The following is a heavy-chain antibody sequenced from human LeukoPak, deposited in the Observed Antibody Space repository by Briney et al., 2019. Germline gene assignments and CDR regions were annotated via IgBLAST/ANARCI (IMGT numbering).Heavy chain of an antibody. J-gene: IGHJ4*02. V-gene: IGHV4-61*01. CDR2: IYYSGNT. CDR3: ARHRESSGYSPFDY. CDR1: GGSVSSGSDY. Sequence: PSETLSLTCTVSGGSVSSGSDYWTWSRLPPGKGLEWIGYIYYSGNTDYNPSLKSRVTISVDMSKNQFSLKLTSVTAADTAVYYCARHRESSGYSPFDYWGQGTLVTVSS. D-gene: IGHD3-22*01.